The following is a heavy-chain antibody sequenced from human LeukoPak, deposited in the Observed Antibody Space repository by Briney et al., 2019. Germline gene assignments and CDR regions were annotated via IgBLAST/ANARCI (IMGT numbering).Heavy chain of an antibody. CDR2: IFHSGNT. J-gene: IGHJ4*02. D-gene: IGHD6-13*01. CDR1: GNSITSHW. V-gene: IGHV4-59*11. CDR3: ATAARSTSWYYFDC. Sequence: SETLSLTCTVSGNSITSHWWSWIRQPPGKGMEWIGNIFHSGNTDYNPSLKSRVTMSADTSKNQFSLQPTSVTAADTAVYYCATAARSTSWYYFDCWGQGTLVTVSS.